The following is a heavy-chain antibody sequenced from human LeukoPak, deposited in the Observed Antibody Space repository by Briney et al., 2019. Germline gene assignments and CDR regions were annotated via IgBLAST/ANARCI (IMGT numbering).Heavy chain of an antibody. CDR3: ARDQEYSYGYGYYYHYYYMDV. Sequence: GGSLRLSCAASGFTFSSYWMHWVRQAPGKGLVWVSRINSDGSSTSYADSVKGRFTISRDNAKNTLYLQMNSLRAEDTAVYYCARDQEYSYGYGYYYHYYYMDVWGKGTTVTVSS. CDR2: INSDGSST. CDR1: GFTFSSYW. D-gene: IGHD5-18*01. J-gene: IGHJ6*03. V-gene: IGHV3-74*01.